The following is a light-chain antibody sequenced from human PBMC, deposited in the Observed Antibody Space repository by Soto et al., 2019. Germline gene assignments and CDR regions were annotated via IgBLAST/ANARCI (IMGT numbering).Light chain of an antibody. CDR1: QSVSSSY. J-gene: IGKJ1*01. V-gene: IGKV3-20*01. CDR2: GAS. Sequence: EIVLTQSPGTLSLSPGERATLSCRASQSVSSSYLAWYQQKPGQAPRLLIYGASSRATGIPDRFSGSGSGTEFTLTISSLEPEDVAVYYCQQYCSSPRTFGQGTKVEIK. CDR3: QQYCSSPRT.